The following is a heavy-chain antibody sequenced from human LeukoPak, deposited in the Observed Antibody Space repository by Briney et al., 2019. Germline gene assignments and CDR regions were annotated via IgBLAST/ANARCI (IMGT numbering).Heavy chain of an antibody. D-gene: IGHD6-19*01. CDR1: GGSFSGYY. J-gene: IGHJ6*03. CDR3: ARRAVDNSYYYYMYV. V-gene: IGHV4-34*01. Sequence: SETLSLTCAVYGGSFSGYYWSWIRQPPGKGLEWIGEINHSGSTNYNPSLKSRVTISVDTSKNQFSLKLSSVTAADTAVYYCARRAVDNSYYYYMYVWGKGTTVTVSS. CDR2: INHSGST.